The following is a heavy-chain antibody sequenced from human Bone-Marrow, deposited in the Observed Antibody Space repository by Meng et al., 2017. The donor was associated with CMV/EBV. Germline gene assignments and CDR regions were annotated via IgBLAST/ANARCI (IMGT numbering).Heavy chain of an antibody. J-gene: IGHJ4*02. CDR1: YTCTSYY. CDR3: AREVGRFTFGGVIGVFDY. V-gene: IGHV1-46*01. Sequence: YTCTSYYMHWVRQAPGQGLEWMGIINPSGGSTSYAQKFQGRVTMTRDTSTSTVYMELSSLRSEDTAVYYCAREVGRFTFGGVIGVFDYWGQGTLVTVSS. CDR2: INPSGGST. D-gene: IGHD3-16*02.